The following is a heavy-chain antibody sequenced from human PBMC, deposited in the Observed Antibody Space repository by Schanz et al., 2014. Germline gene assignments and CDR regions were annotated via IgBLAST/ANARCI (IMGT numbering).Heavy chain of an antibody. CDR3: ARVHHYDPSGWGYFDY. CDR1: GFTVSSNH. Sequence: EGQLAESGGGLVQPGGSLRLSCAVSGFTVSSNHMSWVRHAPGKGLEWVSVIYSGIGAYYADSVKDRFTVSRDNSKNTVYLQMNRLRAEDTAVYYCARVHHYDPSGWGYFDYWGQGALVTVSS. J-gene: IGHJ4*02. V-gene: IGHV3-66*01. D-gene: IGHD3-22*01. CDR2: IYSGIGA.